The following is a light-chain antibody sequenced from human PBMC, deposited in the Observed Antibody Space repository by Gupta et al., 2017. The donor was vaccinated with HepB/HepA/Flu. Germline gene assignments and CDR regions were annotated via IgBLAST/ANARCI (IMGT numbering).Light chain of an antibody. CDR3: AAWDDRLDVWV. V-gene: IGLV1-44*01. Sequence: QSVLTQRPSASGTPGQRVTISCSGGSSNTGISPVSWYHPVPGTAPKLLIYGSYQRPSGVPDRFSASKSGTSASLAISGLQSEDEADYYCAAWDDRLDVWVFGGGTNLTVL. J-gene: IGLJ3*02. CDR1: SSNTGISP. CDR2: GSY.